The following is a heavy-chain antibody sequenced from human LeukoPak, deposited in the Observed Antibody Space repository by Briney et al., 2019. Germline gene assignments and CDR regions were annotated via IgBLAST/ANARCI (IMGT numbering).Heavy chain of an antibody. Sequence: GGSLRLSCAASGFTFSDYYMSWIRQAPGKGLEWVSGISGSGRGGNTYYADSVKGRFTISRDDSKNTLYLQVNSLRAEDTAVYYCAKAGSIRFDYWGQGTLVTVSS. J-gene: IGHJ4*02. V-gene: IGHV3-23*01. D-gene: IGHD1-26*01. CDR3: AKAGSIRFDY. CDR2: ISGSGRGGNT. CDR1: GFTFSDYY.